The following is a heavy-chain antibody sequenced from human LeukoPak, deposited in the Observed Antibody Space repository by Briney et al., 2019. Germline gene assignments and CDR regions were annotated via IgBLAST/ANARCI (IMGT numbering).Heavy chain of an antibody. D-gene: IGHD3-16*01. Sequence: ASVKVSCKASGYTFTSYGITWLRQAPGQGLEWMGWISAYNGNTNYAQKVQGRVTMTTDTSTSTAYMELRSLRSDDTAVYYCASGGYDYLWGSSPDAFDIWGQGTMVTVSS. CDR2: ISAYNGNT. CDR3: ASGGYDYLWGSSPDAFDI. CDR1: GYTFTSYG. V-gene: IGHV1-18*01. J-gene: IGHJ3*02.